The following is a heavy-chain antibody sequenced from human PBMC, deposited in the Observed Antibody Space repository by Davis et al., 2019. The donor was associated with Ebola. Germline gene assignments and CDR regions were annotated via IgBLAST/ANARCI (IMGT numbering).Heavy chain of an antibody. CDR3: ANHDYGDDRGMDV. CDR1: GFTFSSYA. D-gene: IGHD4-17*01. J-gene: IGHJ6*02. Sequence: GGSLRLSCAASGFTFSSYAMSWVRQAPGKGLEWVSAISGSGGSTYYADSVKGRFTISRDNSKNTLYLQMNSLRAEDTAVYYCANHDYGDDRGMDVWGQGTTVTVSS. CDR2: ISGSGGST. V-gene: IGHV3-23*01.